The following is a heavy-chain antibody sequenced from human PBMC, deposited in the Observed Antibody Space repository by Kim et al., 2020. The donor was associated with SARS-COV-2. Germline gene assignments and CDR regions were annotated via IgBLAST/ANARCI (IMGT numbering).Heavy chain of an antibody. J-gene: IGHJ4*02. Sequence: PSLQSRVTLAVDRSKNQFSLKLSSGTAADTAVYYCARATTTIFGVVSEFDYWGQGTLVTVSS. V-gene: IGHV4-31*02. CDR3: ARATTTIFGVVSEFDY. D-gene: IGHD3-3*01.